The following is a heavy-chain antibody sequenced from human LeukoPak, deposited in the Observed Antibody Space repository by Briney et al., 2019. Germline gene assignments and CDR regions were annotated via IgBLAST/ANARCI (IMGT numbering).Heavy chain of an antibody. CDR3: AKFRPITSVAGTIFHY. CDR1: GFNFDTYA. V-gene: IGHV3-23*01. J-gene: IGHJ4*02. Sequence: PGGSLRLSCAASGFNFDTYAMSWVRQAPGKGLGWVSVISGSGNTVYYADSVKGRFTISRDNSKNTLYLQMNTLKAEDTAVYYCAKFRPITSVAGTIFHYWGQGTLVTVSS. CDR2: ISGSGNTV. D-gene: IGHD6-19*01.